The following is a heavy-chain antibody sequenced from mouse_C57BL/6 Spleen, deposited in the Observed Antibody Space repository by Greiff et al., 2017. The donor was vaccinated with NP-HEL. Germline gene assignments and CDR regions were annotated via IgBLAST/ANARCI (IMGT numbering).Heavy chain of an antibody. CDR1: GYSITSGYY. CDR2: ISYDGSN. CDR3: ARKLRRGYFDY. J-gene: IGHJ2*01. Sequence: EVQLQQSGPGLVKPSQSLSLTCSVTGYSITSGYYWNWIRQFPGNKLEWMGYISYDGSNNYNPSLKNRISITRDTSKNQFFLKLKSVTTEDTATYYCARKLRRGYFDYWGQGTTLTVSS. V-gene: IGHV3-6*01. D-gene: IGHD2-4*01.